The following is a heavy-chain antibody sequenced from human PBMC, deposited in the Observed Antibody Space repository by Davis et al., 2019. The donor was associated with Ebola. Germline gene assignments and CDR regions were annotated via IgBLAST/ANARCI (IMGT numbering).Heavy chain of an antibody. CDR2: IKSKTDGGTT. D-gene: IGHD2-2*02. CDR1: GFTFTNAW. Sequence: GGSLRLSCAASGFTFTNAWMSWVRQAPGKGLEWVGRIKSKTDGGTTDYAAPVKGRFTISRDDSKSTLYLQMNSLRAEDTAVYYCARGRVPAAIPHYFDYWGQGTLVTVSS. J-gene: IGHJ4*02. V-gene: IGHV3-15*01. CDR3: ARGRVPAAIPHYFDY.